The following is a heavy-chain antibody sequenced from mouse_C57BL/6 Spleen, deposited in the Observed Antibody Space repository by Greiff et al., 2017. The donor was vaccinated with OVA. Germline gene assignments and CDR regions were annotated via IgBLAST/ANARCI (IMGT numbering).Heavy chain of an antibody. CDR2: ISYDGSN. CDR3: ARGVYYDYDGDAMDY. CDR1: GYSITSGYY. Sequence: EVQRVESGPGLVKPSQSLSLTCSVTGYSITSGYYWNWIRQFPGNKLEWMGYISYDGSNNYNPSLKNRISITRDTSKNQFFLKLNSVTTEDTATYYCARGVYYDYDGDAMDYWGQGTSVTVSS. D-gene: IGHD2-4*01. V-gene: IGHV3-6*01. J-gene: IGHJ4*01.